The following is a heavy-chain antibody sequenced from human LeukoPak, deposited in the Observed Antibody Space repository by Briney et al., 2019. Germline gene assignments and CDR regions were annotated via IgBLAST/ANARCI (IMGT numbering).Heavy chain of an antibody. D-gene: IGHD3-22*01. V-gene: IGHV1-46*03. J-gene: IGHJ6*03. CDR2: INPSGGST. CDR1: GYTSTSYY. CDR3: ARDVGYYDSSGYYKPYYYYYYMDV. Sequence: ASVKVSCKASGYTSTSYYMHWVRQAPGQGLEWMGIINPSGGSTSYAQKFQGRVTMTRDTSTSTVYMELSSLRSEDTAVYYCARDVGYYDSSGYYKPYYYYYYMDVWGKGTTVTVSS.